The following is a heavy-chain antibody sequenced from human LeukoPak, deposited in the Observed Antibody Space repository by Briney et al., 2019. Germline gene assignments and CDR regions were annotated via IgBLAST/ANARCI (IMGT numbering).Heavy chain of an antibody. D-gene: IGHD2-15*01. CDR2: ISGSGGRT. CDR1: GFSFSSNS. J-gene: IGHJ5*02. V-gene: IGHV3-23*01. Sequence: PGGSLRLSCAASGFSFSSNSTSWVRQAPGKGLEWVSAISGSGGRTFYADSVKGRFTISRDNSKNMVYLEMNSLRVEDTAVYYCGKDSYVGVDWFDPRGQGTLVTVSS. CDR3: GKDSYVGVDWFDP.